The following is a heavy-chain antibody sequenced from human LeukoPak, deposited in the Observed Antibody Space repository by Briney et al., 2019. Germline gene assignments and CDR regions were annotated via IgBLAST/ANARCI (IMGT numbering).Heavy chain of an antibody. Sequence: PGGSLRLSYSPSGFPFSSSAMNWVRQAPGKGLEWVSYISSGSGTIYYTDSVKGQSTSSTDKANNSLYLQMNSLRAEDTAVYNCAKSDRGYSYGSLDYWGQGTLVTVSS. J-gene: IGHJ4*02. CDR2: ISSGSGTI. CDR1: GFPFSSSA. V-gene: IGHV3-48*01. D-gene: IGHD5-18*01. CDR3: AKSDRGYSYGSLDY.